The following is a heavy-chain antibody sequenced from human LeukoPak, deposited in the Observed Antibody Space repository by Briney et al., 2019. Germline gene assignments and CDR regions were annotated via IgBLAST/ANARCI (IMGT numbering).Heavy chain of an antibody. CDR2: IYTSGST. CDR3: ARAPKVGPKVVIYYYYMDV. J-gene: IGHJ6*03. CDR1: GGSISSYY. Sequence: SETLSLTCTVSGGSISSYYWSWIRQPAGKGLEWIGRIYTSGSTNYNPSLKSRVTMSVDTSKSQFSLKLSSVTAADTAVYYCARAPKVGPKVVIYYYYMDVWGKGTTVTVSS. D-gene: IGHD3-22*01. V-gene: IGHV4-4*07.